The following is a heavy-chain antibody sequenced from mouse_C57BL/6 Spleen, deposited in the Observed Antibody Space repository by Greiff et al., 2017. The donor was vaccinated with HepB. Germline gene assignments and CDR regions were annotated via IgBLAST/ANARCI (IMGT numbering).Heavy chain of an antibody. D-gene: IGHD1-1*01. J-gene: IGHJ1*03. CDR3: ARRDYYGSSQDV. CDR1: GYTFTSYW. CDR2: IDPSDSYT. V-gene: IGHV1-50*01. Sequence: VQLQQPGAELVKPGASVKLSCKASGYTFTSYWMQWVKQRPGQGLEWIGEIDPSDSYTNYNQKFKGKATLTVDTSSSTAYMQLSSLTSEDSAVYYCARRDYYGSSQDVWGTGTTVTVSS.